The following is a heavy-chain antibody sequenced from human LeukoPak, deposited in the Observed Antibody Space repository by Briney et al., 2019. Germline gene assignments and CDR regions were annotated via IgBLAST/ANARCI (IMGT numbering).Heavy chain of an antibody. CDR3: ARAYYGDYSNWFDP. Sequence: PSETLSLTCTVSGGSISRSSYYWGWIRQPPGKGLEWIATIYYSGSTYYNPSLKSRVTISADTSKNQFSLKLSSVTAADTAVYFCARAYYGDYSNWFDPWGQGTLVTVSS. V-gene: IGHV4-39*01. J-gene: IGHJ5*02. D-gene: IGHD4-17*01. CDR2: IYYSGST. CDR1: GGSISRSSYY.